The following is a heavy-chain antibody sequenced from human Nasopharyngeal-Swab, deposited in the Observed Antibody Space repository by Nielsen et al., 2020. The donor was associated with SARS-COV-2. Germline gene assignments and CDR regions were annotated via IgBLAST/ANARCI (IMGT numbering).Heavy chain of an antibody. CDR1: VFTFTNHW. D-gene: IGHD1-26*01. CDR3: VRNGGALDF. V-gene: IGHV3-7*01. Sequence: LSLTCAASVFTFTNHWMSWVRQAPGKGLEWLANINQAGSVQKYVDSVKGRFFISRDNTEKTLFLQMNSLTVGDTAVYYCVRNGGALDFWGQGTMVTVSS. CDR2: INQAGSVQ. J-gene: IGHJ4*02.